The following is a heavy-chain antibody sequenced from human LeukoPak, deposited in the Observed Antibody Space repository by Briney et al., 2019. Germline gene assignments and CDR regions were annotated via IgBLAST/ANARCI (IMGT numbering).Heavy chain of an antibody. CDR3: AGGGYCSGGSCNPNRRFDY. CDR1: GGSISSGGYY. J-gene: IGHJ4*02. D-gene: IGHD2-15*01. Sequence: SQTLSLTCTVSGGSISSGGYYWSWIRQHPGKGLEWIGYIYYSGTTYYNPSLNSRVTISVATSKTQFSLKLSSVTAADTAVYYCAGGGYCSGGSCNPNRRFDYWGQGTLVTVSS. CDR2: IYYSGTT. V-gene: IGHV4-31*03.